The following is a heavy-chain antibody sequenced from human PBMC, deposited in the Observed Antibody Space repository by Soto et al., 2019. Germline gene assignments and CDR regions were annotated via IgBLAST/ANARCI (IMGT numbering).Heavy chain of an antibody. D-gene: IGHD6-13*01. J-gene: IGHJ5*02. CDR1: GGSISSGDYY. V-gene: IGHV4-30-4*01. CDR2: IYYSGST. Sequence: QVQLQESGPGLVKPSQTLSLTCTVSGGSISSGDYYWSWIRQPPGKGLEWIGYIYYSGSTYYNPSLKSRVTISVDPSKNQFSLNLSSVTAADTAVYYCARDRGSSWMYKWFGPWGQGTQVTVSS. CDR3: ARDRGSSWMYKWFGP.